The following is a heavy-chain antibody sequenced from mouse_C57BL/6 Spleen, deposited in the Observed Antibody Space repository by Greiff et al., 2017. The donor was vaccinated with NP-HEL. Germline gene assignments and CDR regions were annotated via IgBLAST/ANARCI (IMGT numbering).Heavy chain of an antibody. Sequence: VKLMESGPGLVAPSQSLSITCTVSGFSLTSYGVHWVRQPPGKGLEWLVVIWSDGSTTYNSAIKSRLSISKDNSKSQVYLQMNSLQTDDTAMYYCARQSSYYDYAMDYWGQGTSVTVSS. V-gene: IGHV2-6-1*01. CDR3: ARQSSYYDYAMDY. J-gene: IGHJ4*01. CDR1: GFSLTSYG. D-gene: IGHD2-10*01. CDR2: IWSDGST.